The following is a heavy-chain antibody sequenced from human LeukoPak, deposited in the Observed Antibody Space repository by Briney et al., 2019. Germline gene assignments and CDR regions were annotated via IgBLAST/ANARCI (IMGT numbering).Heavy chain of an antibody. Sequence: GASVKVSCKASGYTFMKYGFSWVRQARGQGLEWLGWISTYNGNTKYAEKFQGRVTMTTDTSTSTAYMELRSLRSDDTAVYHCARDPKWEGWNTEGRVMDVWGQGTTVTVSS. CDR2: ISTYNGNT. CDR1: GYTFMKYG. J-gene: IGHJ6*02. D-gene: IGHD1-26*01. V-gene: IGHV1-18*01. CDR3: ARDPKWEGWNTEGRVMDV.